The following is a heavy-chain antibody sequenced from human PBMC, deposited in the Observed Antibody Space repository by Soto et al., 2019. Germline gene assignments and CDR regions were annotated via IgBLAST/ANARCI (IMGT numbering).Heavy chain of an antibody. CDR3: GAEVFRGAPSNYYPGMAL. V-gene: IGHV1-58*02. CDR2: IVVGSGNT. J-gene: IGHJ6*02. CDR1: GFTFTSSA. D-gene: IGHD3-10*01. Sequence: SVKVSCKASGFTFTSSAMQWVRQARGQRLEWIGWIVVGSGNTNYAQKFQERVTITRDMSTSTAYMELSSLRSEDTAVYYCGAEVFRGAPSNYYPGMALRGHGTTLPVSS.